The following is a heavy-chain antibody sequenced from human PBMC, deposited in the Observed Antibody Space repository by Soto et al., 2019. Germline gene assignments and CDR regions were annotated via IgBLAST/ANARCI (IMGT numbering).Heavy chain of an antibody. V-gene: IGHV4-39*01. CDR1: GDSISSRSYY. CDR2: IYYNGST. CDR3: ARHGAFCGGDCPFDY. J-gene: IGHJ4*02. D-gene: IGHD2-21*02. Sequence: SETLSLTCTVSGDSISSRSYYWNWIRQPPGKGLEWIGNIYYNGSTYHNPSLKSRVTISVDTSKNHFSLQLSSVTAADTAVYYCARHGAFCGGDCPFDYWGQGTLVTVSS.